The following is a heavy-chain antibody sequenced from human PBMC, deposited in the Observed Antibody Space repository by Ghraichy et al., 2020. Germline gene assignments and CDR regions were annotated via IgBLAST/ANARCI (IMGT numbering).Heavy chain of an antibody. D-gene: IGHD1-26*01. CDR1: GFTFSSYA. CDR3: ARDHRKGSYRGHAFDI. CDR2: ISYDGSNK. J-gene: IGHJ3*02. Sequence: GGSLRLSCAASGFTFSSYAMHWVRQAPGKGLEWVAVISYDGSNKYYADSVKGRFTISRDNSKNTLYLQMNSLRAEDTAVYYCARDHRKGSYRGHAFDIWGQGTMVTVSS. V-gene: IGHV3-30-3*01.